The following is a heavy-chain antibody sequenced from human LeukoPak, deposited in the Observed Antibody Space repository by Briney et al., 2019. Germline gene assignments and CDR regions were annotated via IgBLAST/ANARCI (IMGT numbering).Heavy chain of an antibody. J-gene: IGHJ4*02. CDR1: GGSISGYY. D-gene: IGHD2-2*01. CDR3: ARHREVPAANGVFDS. V-gene: IGHV4-59*08. CDR2: IYYIGTT. Sequence: SETLSLTCTVSGGSISGYYWSWIRQPPGKGLEWLGCIYYIGTTNYNPSLQSRGLISVDSSKNQFSLKLSSVTAADSAVYFCARHREVPAANGVFDSWGQGTLVTVSS.